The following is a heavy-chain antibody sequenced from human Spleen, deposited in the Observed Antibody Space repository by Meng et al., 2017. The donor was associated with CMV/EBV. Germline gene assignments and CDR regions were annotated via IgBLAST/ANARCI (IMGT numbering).Heavy chain of an antibody. D-gene: IGHD3-22*01. V-gene: IGHV6-1*01. J-gene: IGHJ5*02. CDR2: TYYRSKWYN. Sequence: LRLSCAISGDSVSSNSAAWNWVRQSPSRGLEWLGRTYYRSKWYNDYAVSVKSRITINPDTSKNQFSLQLNSVTPEDTAVYYCARTYYYDSSGHNWFDPWGQGTLVTVSS. CDR1: GDSVSSNSAA. CDR3: ARTYYYDSSGHNWFDP.